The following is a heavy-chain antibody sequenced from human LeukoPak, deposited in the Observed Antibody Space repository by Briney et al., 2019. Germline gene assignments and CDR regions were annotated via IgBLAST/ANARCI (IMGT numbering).Heavy chain of an antibody. J-gene: IGHJ4*02. CDR1: GFTFSDYY. V-gene: IGHV3-11*01. D-gene: IGHD6-19*01. CDR2: ISSSGSTI. Sequence: PGGSLRLSCAASGFTFSDYYMSWIRQAPGKGLEWVSYISSSGSTIYYADSVKGRFTISRDNAKNSLYLQMNSLRAEDTALYYCAKDITSSGWYPIDYWGQGTLVTVSS. CDR3: AKDITSSGWYPIDY.